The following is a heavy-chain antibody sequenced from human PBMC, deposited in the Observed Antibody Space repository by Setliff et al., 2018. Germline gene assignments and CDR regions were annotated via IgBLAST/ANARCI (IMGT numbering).Heavy chain of an antibody. Sequence: SVKVSCKASGGTFSSYVISWVREAPGQGLEWMGGIIPMFGTNYAQKFQGRVTITADESTSTAYMELSSLRSEDTAVYYCARAPDWGSFDFDYWGQGTLVTVSS. CDR3: ARAPDWGSFDFDY. J-gene: IGHJ4*02. D-gene: IGHD7-27*01. CDR1: GGTFSSYV. CDR2: IIPMFGT. V-gene: IGHV1-69*13.